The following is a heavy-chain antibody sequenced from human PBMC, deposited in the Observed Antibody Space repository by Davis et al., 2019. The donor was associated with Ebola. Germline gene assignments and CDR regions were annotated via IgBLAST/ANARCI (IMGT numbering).Heavy chain of an antibody. CDR2: INPNSGST. CDR3: ARDDYVWGSPPFFDS. V-gene: IGHV1-2*06. Sequence: AASVKVSCKASAYTFTNYYMHWVRQAPGQGLEWMGRINPNSGSTNYAQKFQGRVTMTRDTSISTAYMELSSLTSDDTAVYYCARDDYVWGSPPFFDSWGQGTLVTVSS. CDR1: AYTFTNYY. D-gene: IGHD3-16*01. J-gene: IGHJ4*02.